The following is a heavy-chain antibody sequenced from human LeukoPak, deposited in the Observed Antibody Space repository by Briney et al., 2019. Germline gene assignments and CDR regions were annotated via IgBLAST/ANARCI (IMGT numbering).Heavy chain of an antibody. CDR3: ARDRVPDRNWFDP. CDR2: IYYSGST. D-gene: IGHD5/OR15-5a*01. CDR1: GGSISSYY. Sequence: KASETLSLTCTVSGGSISSYYWSWIRQPPGKGLEWIGYIYYSGSTNYNPSLKSRVTISVDTSKNQFSLRLTSVTAADTAVYYCARDRVPDRNWFDPWGQGTLVTVSS. V-gene: IGHV4-59*01. J-gene: IGHJ5*02.